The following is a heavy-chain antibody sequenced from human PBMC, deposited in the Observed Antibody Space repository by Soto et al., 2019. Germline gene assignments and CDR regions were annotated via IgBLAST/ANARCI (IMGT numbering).Heavy chain of an antibody. CDR2: FDPEDGET. J-gene: IGHJ3*01. Sequence: QVQLVQSGAEVKKPGASVKVSCKVSRYTLTELSMHWVRQAPGKGLEWMGGFDPEDGETIYEQKFKGRVNMNEETSTDTAHRDMGSLRSEDTAVYYCATDQGGSVGEAFDLWGQGTMVTGSS. CDR1: RYTLTELS. V-gene: IGHV1-24*01. CDR3: ATDQGGSVGEAFDL. D-gene: IGHD3-16*01.